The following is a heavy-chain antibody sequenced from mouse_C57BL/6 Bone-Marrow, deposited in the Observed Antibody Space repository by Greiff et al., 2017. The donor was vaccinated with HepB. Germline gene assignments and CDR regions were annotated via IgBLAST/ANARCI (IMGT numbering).Heavy chain of an antibody. CDR3: ASEGDYPGFAY. CDR2: IDPSDSYT. J-gene: IGHJ3*01. Sequence: QVQLQQPGAELVMPGASVKLSCKASGYTFTSYWMHWVKQRPGQGLEWIGEIDPSDSYTNYNQKFKGKSTLTVDKSSSTAYMQLSSLTSGDSAVYYCASEGDYPGFAYWGQGTLVTVSA. CDR1: GYTFTSYW. V-gene: IGHV1-69*01. D-gene: IGHD2-4*01.